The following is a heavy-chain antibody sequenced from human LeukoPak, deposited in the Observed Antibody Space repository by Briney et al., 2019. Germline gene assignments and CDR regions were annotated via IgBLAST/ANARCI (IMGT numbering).Heavy chain of an antibody. CDR1: GYTFTSYG. CDR2: INPSGGST. Sequence: ASVKVSCKASGYTFTSYGISWVRQAPGQGLEWMGIINPSGGSTSYAQKSQGRITMTRDTSTSTVYMELSSLRSEDTAVYYCTRGLGLDDYWGQGTLVTVSS. V-gene: IGHV1-46*01. D-gene: IGHD7-27*01. CDR3: TRGLGLDDY. J-gene: IGHJ4*02.